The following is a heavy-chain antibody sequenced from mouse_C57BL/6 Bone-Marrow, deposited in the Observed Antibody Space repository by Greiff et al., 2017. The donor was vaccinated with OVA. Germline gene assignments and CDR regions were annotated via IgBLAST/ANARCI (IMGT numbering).Heavy chain of an antibody. J-gene: IGHJ1*03. V-gene: IGHV2-9-1*01. CDR2: IWTGGGT. Sequence: VQRVESGPGLVAPSQSLSITCTVSGFSLTSYAISWVRQPPGKGLEWLGVIWTGGGTNYNSALKSRLSISKDNSKSQVFLKMNSLQTDDTARYYCARKAYYSNYEYFDVWGTGTTVTVSS. CDR1: GFSLTSYA. CDR3: ARKAYYSNYEYFDV. D-gene: IGHD2-5*01.